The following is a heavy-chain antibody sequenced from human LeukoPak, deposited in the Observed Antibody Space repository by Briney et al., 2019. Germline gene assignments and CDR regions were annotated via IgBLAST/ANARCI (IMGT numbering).Heavy chain of an antibody. Sequence: ASVKVSSKASGYTFTSYDINWVRQATGQGLEWMGWMNPNSGNTGYAQKFQGRVTMTRNTSISTAYMELSSLRSEDTAVYYCARGSGSLWAYYYSYYGMDVWAQGTTVTVSS. V-gene: IGHV1-8*01. CDR2: MNPNSGNT. CDR3: ARGSGSLWAYYYSYYGMDV. D-gene: IGHD3-10*01. J-gene: IGHJ6*02. CDR1: GYTFTSYD.